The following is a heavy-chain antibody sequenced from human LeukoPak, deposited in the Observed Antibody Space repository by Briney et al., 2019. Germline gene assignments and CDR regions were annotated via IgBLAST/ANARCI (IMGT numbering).Heavy chain of an antibody. D-gene: IGHD2-2*01. V-gene: IGHV3-7*03. J-gene: IGHJ1*01. CDR2: IKQDGSGK. CDR3: ARPERGYCSSTSCYALGYFQH. CDR1: GFTFSSYW. Sequence: GGSLRLSCAASGFTFSSYWMSWVRQAPGKGLEWVANIKQDGSGKYYVDSVKGRFTISRDNAKNSLYLQMNSLRAEDTAVYYCARPERGYCSSTSCYALGYFQHWGQGTLVTVSS.